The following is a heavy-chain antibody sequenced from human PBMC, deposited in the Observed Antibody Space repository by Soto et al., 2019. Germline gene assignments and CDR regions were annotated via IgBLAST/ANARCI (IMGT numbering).Heavy chain of an antibody. CDR3: ASSPAGFGEFPFDP. J-gene: IGHJ5*02. V-gene: IGHV3-21*01. CDR1: GFTFSSYS. D-gene: IGHD3-10*01. CDR2: ISSISSYI. Sequence: GGSLRLSCAASGFTFSSYSMDWVRQAPGKGLEWVSSISSISSYIYYADSVKGRFTISRDNAKNSLYLQMNSLRAEDTALYYCASSPAGFGEFPFDPWGQGTLVTVSS.